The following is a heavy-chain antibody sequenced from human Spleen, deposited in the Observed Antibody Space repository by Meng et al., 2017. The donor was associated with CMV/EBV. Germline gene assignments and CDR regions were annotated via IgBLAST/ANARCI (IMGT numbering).Heavy chain of an antibody. V-gene: IGHV4-31*02. CDR2: TYLSGST. CDR1: SVSSGFYD. J-gene: IGHJ4*02. CDR3: ARDPGCTSAKCYMEFDH. Sequence: SVSSGFYDWNWIRRLPGKGVEWIGYTYLSGSTYYNPSLESRVAMSMDTSKNQFSLRLSSVTAADTAVYYCARDPGCTSAKCYMEFDHWGQGTLVTVSS. D-gene: IGHD2-2*02.